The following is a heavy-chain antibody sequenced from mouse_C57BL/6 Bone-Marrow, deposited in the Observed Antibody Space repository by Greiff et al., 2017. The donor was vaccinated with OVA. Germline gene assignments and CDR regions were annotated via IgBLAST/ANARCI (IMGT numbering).Heavy chain of an antibody. CDR3: ARHEDCYYASYFDY. J-gene: IGHJ2*01. Sequence: VQVVESGPELVKPGASVKISCKASGYAFSSSWMNWVKQRPGKGLEWIGRIYPGDGDTNYNGEFKGKATLTADKSSSTAYMQLSSLTSEDSAVYFGARHEDCYYASYFDYWGQGTTLTVSS. V-gene: IGHV1-82*01. D-gene: IGHD2-3*01. CDR2: IYPGDGDT. CDR1: GYAFSSSW.